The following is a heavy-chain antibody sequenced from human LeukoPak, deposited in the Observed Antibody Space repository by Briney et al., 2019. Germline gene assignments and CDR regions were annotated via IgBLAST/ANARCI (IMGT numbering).Heavy chain of an antibody. J-gene: IGHJ5*02. V-gene: IGHV1-18*01. Sequence: ASVKVSCKASGYTFTSYGISWVRQAPGQGLEWMGWISAYNGNTNYAQELQGRVTMTTDTYTSTAYMELRSLRSDDTAVYYCARRVTMITVTGGLIWFDPWGQGTLVTVS. CDR2: ISAYNGNT. CDR3: ARRVTMITVTGGLIWFDP. CDR1: GYTFTSYG. D-gene: IGHD4-17*01.